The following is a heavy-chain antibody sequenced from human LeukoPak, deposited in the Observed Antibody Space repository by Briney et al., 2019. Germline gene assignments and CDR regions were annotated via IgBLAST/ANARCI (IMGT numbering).Heavy chain of an antibody. CDR1: GFTFSSYS. Sequence: PGGSLRLSCAASGFTFSSYSMNWVRQAPGKGLEWVSSISSSSSYIYYADSVKGRFTISRDNAKNSLYLQMNSLRAEDTAVYYCARDSSTSFLYWFDPWGQGTLSPSPQ. J-gene: IGHJ5*02. CDR2: ISSSSSYI. CDR3: ARDSSTSFLYWFDP. D-gene: IGHD2-2*01. V-gene: IGHV3-21*01.